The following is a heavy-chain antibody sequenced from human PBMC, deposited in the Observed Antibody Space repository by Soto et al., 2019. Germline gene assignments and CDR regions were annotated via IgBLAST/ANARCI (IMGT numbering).Heavy chain of an antibody. Sequence: GGSLRLSCAASGFTFSMFAMNWVRQAPGKGLEWVASISYSGGSTNYADSVRGRFTISRDNSKNTLSLQMTSLRAEDTAVYYRAKVMGSTSSTANFDYWGRGTLVTVSS. CDR2: ISYSGGST. J-gene: IGHJ4*02. CDR1: GFTFSMFA. V-gene: IGHV3-23*01. D-gene: IGHD3-10*01. CDR3: AKVMGSTSSTANFDY.